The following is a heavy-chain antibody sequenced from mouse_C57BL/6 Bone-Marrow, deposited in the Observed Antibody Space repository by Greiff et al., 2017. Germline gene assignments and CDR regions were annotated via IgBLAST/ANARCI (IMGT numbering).Heavy chain of an antibody. Sequence: VQLQQSGPVLARPGASVKMSCKTSGYTFTSYWMHWVKQRPGQGLEWIGAIYPGNSDTSSNQKFKGKAKLTAVTSASTAYMELSSLTNEDSAVYYCTRRVLCYGSSYWFAYWGQGTLVTVSA. CDR1: GYTFTSYW. J-gene: IGHJ3*01. D-gene: IGHD1-1*01. CDR3: TRRVLCYGSSYWFAY. V-gene: IGHV1-5*01. CDR2: IYPGNSDT.